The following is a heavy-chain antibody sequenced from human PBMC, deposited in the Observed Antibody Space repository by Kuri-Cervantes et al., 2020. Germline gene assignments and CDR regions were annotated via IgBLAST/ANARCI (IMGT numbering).Heavy chain of an antibody. V-gene: IGHV4-59*01. Sequence: GSLRLSCTVSGGSISSYYWSWIRQPPGKGLEWIGYIYYSGSTNYNPSLKSRVTISVDTSKNQFSLRLSSVTAVDTAVYYCARAKAIFGARESGMDVWGQGTTVTVSS. D-gene: IGHD3-3*01. CDR2: IYYSGST. CDR3: ARAKAIFGARESGMDV. J-gene: IGHJ6*02. CDR1: GGSISSYY.